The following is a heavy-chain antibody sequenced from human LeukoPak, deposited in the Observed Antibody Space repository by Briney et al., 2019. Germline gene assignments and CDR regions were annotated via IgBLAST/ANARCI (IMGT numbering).Heavy chain of an antibody. CDR1: GGSISSYY. CDR3: AREGRIAAAGRGNWFDP. J-gene: IGHJ5*02. CDR2: IYYSGST. Sequence: SETLSLTCTVSGGSISSYYWSWIRQPPGKGLEWIGYIYYSGSTNYNPSLKSRVTISVDTSKNQFSLKLSSVTAADTAVYYCAREGRIAAAGRGNWFDPWGQGTLVTVSS. D-gene: IGHD6-13*01. V-gene: IGHV4-59*01.